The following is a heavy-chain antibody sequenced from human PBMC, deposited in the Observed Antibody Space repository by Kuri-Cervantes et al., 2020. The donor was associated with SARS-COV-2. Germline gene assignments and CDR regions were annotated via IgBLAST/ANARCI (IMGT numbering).Heavy chain of an antibody. D-gene: IGHD6-19*01. Sequence: GESLKISCAASGFTFSSHWIHRGRQAPGKGLEWVVFIRNKPYGGTTEYAASVKGRFTIARDDSKSIAYLQMSSLKIEDTAIYYCTRALTYNSGWYGAYWGQGTLVTVSS. CDR1: GFTFSSHW. V-gene: IGHV3-49*04. CDR2: IRNKPYGGTT. CDR3: TRALTYNSGWYGAY. J-gene: IGHJ4*02.